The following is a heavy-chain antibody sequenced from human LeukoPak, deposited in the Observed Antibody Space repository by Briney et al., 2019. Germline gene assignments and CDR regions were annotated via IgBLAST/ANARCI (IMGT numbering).Heavy chain of an antibody. Sequence: GASVKVSCKASGGTFSSYAISWVRQAPGQGLEWMGGIIPIFGTANYAQKFQGRVTITTDESTSTAYMELSSLRSEDTAVYYCARDLSSHWFDPRGQEPWSPSPQ. D-gene: IGHD2-2*01. CDR3: ARDLSSHWFDP. V-gene: IGHV1-69*05. CDR2: IIPIFGTA. CDR1: GGTFSSYA. J-gene: IGHJ5*02.